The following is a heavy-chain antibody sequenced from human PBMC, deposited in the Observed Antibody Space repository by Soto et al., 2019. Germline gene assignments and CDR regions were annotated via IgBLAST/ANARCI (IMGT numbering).Heavy chain of an antibody. CDR1: GGSISSYY. Sequence: SETLSLTCTVSGGSISSYYWSWIRQPPGKGLEWIGYIYYSGSTNYNPSLKSRVTISVDTSKNQFSLKLSSVTAADTAVYYCVRLIGVVVVAATAFRFDPWGQGTLVSVSS. J-gene: IGHJ5*02. V-gene: IGHV4-59*01. D-gene: IGHD2-15*01. CDR3: VRLIGVVVVAATAFRFDP. CDR2: IYYSGST.